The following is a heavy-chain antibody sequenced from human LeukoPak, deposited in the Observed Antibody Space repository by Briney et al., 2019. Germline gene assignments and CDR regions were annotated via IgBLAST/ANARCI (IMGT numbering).Heavy chain of an antibody. J-gene: IGHJ4*02. CDR3: ASEEEVVVAATPPH. V-gene: IGHV3-21*01. CDR2: ISSSSSYI. D-gene: IGHD2-15*01. Sequence: TGGSLRLSCAASGFTFSSYSMNWVRQAPGKGLEWVSSISSSSSYIYYADSVKGRFTISRDNSKNTLYLQMNSLRAEDTAVYYCASEEEVVVAATPPHWGQGTLVTVSS. CDR1: GFTFSSYS.